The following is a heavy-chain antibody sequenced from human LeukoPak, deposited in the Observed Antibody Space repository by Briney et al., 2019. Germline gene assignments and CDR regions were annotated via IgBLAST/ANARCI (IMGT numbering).Heavy chain of an antibody. CDR3: ARGGLENGYHSNDGFDI. D-gene: IGHD3-22*01. V-gene: IGHV4-59*01. J-gene: IGHJ3*02. CDR2: IYYSGST. CDR1: GGSISGYY. Sequence: TSSETLSLTCTVSGGSISGYYWSWIRQPPGKGLEWIGYIYYSGSTKYNPSLKSRVTMSVDTSRSQFSLKLSSVTAADTAVYYCARGGLENGYHSNDGFDIWGQGTMVTVSS.